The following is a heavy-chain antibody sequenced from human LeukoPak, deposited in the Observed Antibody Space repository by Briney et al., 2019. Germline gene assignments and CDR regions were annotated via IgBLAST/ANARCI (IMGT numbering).Heavy chain of an antibody. CDR1: GFTFSSYA. J-gene: IGHJ4*02. Sequence: PGGSLRLSCAASGFTFSSYAMSWVRQAPGKGLEWVSGISGSGGSTYYADSVKGRFTISRDNSKNTLYLQMNSLRAEDTAVYYCAKGRRDSGSSYQYFDYWGQGTLVTVSS. CDR2: ISGSGGST. V-gene: IGHV3-23*01. CDR3: AKGRRDSGSSYQYFDY. D-gene: IGHD1-26*01.